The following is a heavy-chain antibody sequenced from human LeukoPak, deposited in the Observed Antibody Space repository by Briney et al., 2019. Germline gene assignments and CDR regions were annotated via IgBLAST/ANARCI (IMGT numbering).Heavy chain of an antibody. J-gene: IGHJ3*02. Sequence: SETLSLTCTVSGGSISSYYWSWIRQPPGKGLEWIGYIYYSGSTNYNPSLKSRVTISVDTSKNQFSLKLSSVTAADMAVYYCASYKGQHAAPDAFDIWGQGTMVTVSS. CDR1: GGSISSYY. V-gene: IGHV4-59*01. CDR3: ASYKGQHAAPDAFDI. D-gene: IGHD1-14*01. CDR2: IYYSGST.